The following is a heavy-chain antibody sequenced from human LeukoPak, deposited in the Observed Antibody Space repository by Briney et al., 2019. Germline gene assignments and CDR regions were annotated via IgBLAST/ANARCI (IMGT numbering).Heavy chain of an antibody. Sequence: GGSLRLSCAASGFTFSSYEMNWVRQAPGKGLEWVSYISSSGSTIYYADSVKGRFTISRDNAKNSLYLQMNSLRAEDTAVYYCARVEYDYGEGIDYWGQGTLVTVSS. CDR2: ISSSGSTI. CDR1: GFTFSSYE. V-gene: IGHV3-48*03. CDR3: ARVEYDYGEGIDY. D-gene: IGHD4-17*01. J-gene: IGHJ4*02.